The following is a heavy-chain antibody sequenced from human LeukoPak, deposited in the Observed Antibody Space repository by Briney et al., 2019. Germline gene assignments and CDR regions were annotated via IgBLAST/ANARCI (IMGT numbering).Heavy chain of an antibody. D-gene: IGHD3-10*01. Sequence: SQTLSLTCTVSGGSISSGDYYWSWIRQPPGKGLEWIGYIYYSGSTYYNPSLKSRVTISVDTSKNQFSLKLSSVTAADTAVYYCAGGPYGSGPGDAFDIWGQGTMVTVSS. V-gene: IGHV4-30-4*08. CDR2: IYYSGST. J-gene: IGHJ3*02. CDR1: GGSISSGDYY. CDR3: AGGPYGSGPGDAFDI.